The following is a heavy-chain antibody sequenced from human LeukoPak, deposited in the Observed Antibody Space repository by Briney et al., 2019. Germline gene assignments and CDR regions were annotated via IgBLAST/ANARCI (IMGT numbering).Heavy chain of an antibody. CDR3: ARETPGAGHFDY. CDR1: GYTFTTYA. J-gene: IGHJ4*02. D-gene: IGHD7-27*01. CDR2: INAGNGDA. V-gene: IGHV1-3*01. Sequence: ASVKVSCKASGYTFTTYAIHWVRQAPGRSLEWMGRINAGNGDAKYSQNFHDRITITRDTSASTVYMELTSLRSEDTAVYYCARETPGAGHFDYWGQGSLVTVSS.